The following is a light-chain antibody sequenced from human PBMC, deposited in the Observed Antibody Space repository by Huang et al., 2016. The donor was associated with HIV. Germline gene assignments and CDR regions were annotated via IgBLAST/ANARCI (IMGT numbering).Light chain of an antibody. J-gene: IGKJ1*01. V-gene: IGKV3-15*01. CDR2: GAS. Sequence: EIVMTQSPATLSVSPGERAALSCRASQSVSNNLDWYQQKPGQAPRLLMYGASTRATGIPARFSGSGSGTEFTLTITSLQSEDFAIYYCQQYHNWPPWTFGQGTKVEIK. CDR1: QSVSNN. CDR3: QQYHNWPPWT.